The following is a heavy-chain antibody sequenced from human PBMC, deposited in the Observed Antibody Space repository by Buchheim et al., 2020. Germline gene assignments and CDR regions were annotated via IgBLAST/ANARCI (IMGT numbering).Heavy chain of an antibody. CDR1: GGSFSGYY. J-gene: IGHJ4*02. CDR2: INHSGST. D-gene: IGHD3-22*01. Sequence: QVQLQQWGAGLLKPSETLSLTCAVYGGSFSGYYWSWIRQPPGKGLEWIGEINHSGSTNYNPSLTSRVTISVDTSKNQYPLKLSSVTAADTAVYYCARGRICGYYLVLDYWGQGTL. V-gene: IGHV4-34*01. CDR3: ARGRICGYYLVLDY.